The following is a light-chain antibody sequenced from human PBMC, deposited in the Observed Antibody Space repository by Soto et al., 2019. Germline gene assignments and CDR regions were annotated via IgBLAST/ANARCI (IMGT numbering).Light chain of an antibody. CDR2: EAT. CDR1: SSDIGIYNL. V-gene: IGLV2-23*02. CDR3: CLSASRTTFM. J-gene: IGLJ3*02. Sequence: QSALTQPASVSGSPGQSITISCTGTSSDIGIYNLVSWYQQHPGKAPKLIIYEATKRPARVSNRFSGSKSGNTLSLTVSGVTDEDEADYYCCLSASRTTFMFGGGTKLAVL.